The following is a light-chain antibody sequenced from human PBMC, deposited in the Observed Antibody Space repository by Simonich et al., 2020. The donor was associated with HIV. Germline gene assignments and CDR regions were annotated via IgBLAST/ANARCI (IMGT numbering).Light chain of an antibody. Sequence: QSALTQPASVSGSPGQSITISCTGTSGAVGGYNHVSWYQQHPGTVPKVMIYDVTKRPSGCSNRFSGSKSGFTASLTISGLQAEDEADYYCSSYTSISTFVFGTGTKVTVL. CDR1: SGAVGGYNH. J-gene: IGLJ1*01. CDR2: DVT. CDR3: SSYTSISTFV. V-gene: IGLV2-14*03.